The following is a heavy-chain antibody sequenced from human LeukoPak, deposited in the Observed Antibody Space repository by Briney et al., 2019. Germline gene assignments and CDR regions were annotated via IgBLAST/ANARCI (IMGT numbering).Heavy chain of an antibody. D-gene: IGHD5-18*01. J-gene: IGHJ4*02. V-gene: IGHV1-2*02. CDR3: ARSFRGYSCGFEVDFDY. CDR1: GYTFTGYY. CDR2: INPNSGGT. Sequence: GASVKVSCKASGYTFTGYYMHWVRQAPGQGLEWMGWINPNSGGTNYAQKFQGRVTMTRDTSISTAYMELSRLRSDDTAVYYCARSFRGYSCGFEVDFDYWGQGTLVTVSS.